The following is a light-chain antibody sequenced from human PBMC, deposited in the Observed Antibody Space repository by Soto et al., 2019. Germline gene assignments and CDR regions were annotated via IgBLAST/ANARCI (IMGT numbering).Light chain of an antibody. J-gene: IGKJ4*01. Sequence: EIVLTQSPATLSLSPGERATLSCRASQSVSSNLGWYQQKPGQAPRLLIYDASNRAPGIPARFSGSGSGTDFTLPISSLEPEDFAVYYCQHRTNWPLTFGGGTKVEIK. V-gene: IGKV3-11*01. CDR1: QSVSSN. CDR3: QHRTNWPLT. CDR2: DAS.